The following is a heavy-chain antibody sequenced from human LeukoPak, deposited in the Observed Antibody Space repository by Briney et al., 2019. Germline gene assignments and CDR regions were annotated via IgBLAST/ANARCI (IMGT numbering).Heavy chain of an antibody. J-gene: IGHJ3*02. CDR1: GGSISSYY. V-gene: IGHV4-59*01. Sequence: SETLSLTCTVSGGSISSYYWSWIRQPPGKGLEWIGYIYYSGSTNYNPSLKSRVTISVDTSKNQFSLNLSSVTAADTAVYFCANNYYDSSGYALIAFDIWGQGTIVTVSS. CDR3: ANNYYDSSGYALIAFDI. CDR2: IYYSGST. D-gene: IGHD3-22*01.